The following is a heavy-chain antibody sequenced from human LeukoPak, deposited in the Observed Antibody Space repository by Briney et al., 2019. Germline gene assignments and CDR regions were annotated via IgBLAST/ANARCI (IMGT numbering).Heavy chain of an antibody. CDR1: GFTFNYAW. V-gene: IGHV3-15*04. J-gene: IGHJ6*02. Sequence: GGSLRLSCAASGFTFNYAWMSWVRQVPGRGLEWVGQTVSEIDGGTTDYATPVKGRFTISRDDSKSTLYLQMNSLKIEDTAVYYCTTDEDWNYARKDVWGQGATVIVSS. CDR3: TTDEDWNYARKDV. CDR2: TVSEIDGGTT. D-gene: IGHD1-7*01.